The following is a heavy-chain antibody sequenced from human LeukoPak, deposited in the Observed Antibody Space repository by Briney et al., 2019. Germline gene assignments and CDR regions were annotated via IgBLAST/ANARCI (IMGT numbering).Heavy chain of an antibody. Sequence: ASETLSLTCTVSGGSISSSSYYWGWIRQPPGKGLEWIGSSYYSGSTYYNPSLKSRVTISVDTSKNQFSLKLSSVTAADTAVYYCARRLYCSSTSCSTIYYMDVWGKGTTVTVSS. CDR3: ARRLYCSSTSCSTIYYMDV. D-gene: IGHD2-2*01. J-gene: IGHJ6*03. CDR2: SYYSGST. CDR1: GGSISSSSYY. V-gene: IGHV4-39*01.